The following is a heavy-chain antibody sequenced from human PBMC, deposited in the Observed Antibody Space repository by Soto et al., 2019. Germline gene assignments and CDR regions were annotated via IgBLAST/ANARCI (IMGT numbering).Heavy chain of an antibody. CDR3: ARVRLRSSSSRWYNWFGP. CDR2: INHSGSI. Sequence: QVQLQQWGAGLLKPSETLSLTCAVYGGSFSGYYWSWIRQPPGKGLEWIGEINHSGSINYNPSLTSRVTRSVDTSKNQFSLKLSAGTAADTAVYYCARVRLRSSSSRWYNWFGPWGQGTLVTVSS. CDR1: GGSFSGYY. D-gene: IGHD6-6*01. V-gene: IGHV4-34*01. J-gene: IGHJ5*02.